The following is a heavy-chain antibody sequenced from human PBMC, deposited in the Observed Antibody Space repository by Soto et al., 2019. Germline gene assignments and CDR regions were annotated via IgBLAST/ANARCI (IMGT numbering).Heavy chain of an antibody. J-gene: IGHJ6*02. V-gene: IGHV3-53*01. CDR2: IYSGGRT. Sequence: GGSLRLSCAASGFIVSNNYMSWVRQAPGKGLEWVSVIYSGGRTYYADSVKGRFTVSRDNSKNTLYLQMSSLRVEDTAVYYCARDPREIYGMDVWGQGTTVTVSS. CDR3: ARDPREIYGMDV. CDR1: GFIVSNNY.